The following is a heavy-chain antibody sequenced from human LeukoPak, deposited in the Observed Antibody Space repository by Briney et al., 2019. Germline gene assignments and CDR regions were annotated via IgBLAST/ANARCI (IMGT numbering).Heavy chain of an antibody. D-gene: IGHD3-10*01. Sequence: ASVKVSCKASGYTFTGYYMHWVRQAPGQGLEWMGWINPNSGGTNYAQKFQGRVTMTRDTSISTAYMELSRLRSDDTAVYYCARERITMVRVVMPTDESDYWGQGTLVTVSP. V-gene: IGHV1-2*02. CDR1: GYTFTGYY. J-gene: IGHJ4*02. CDR2: INPNSGGT. CDR3: ARERITMVRVVMPTDESDY.